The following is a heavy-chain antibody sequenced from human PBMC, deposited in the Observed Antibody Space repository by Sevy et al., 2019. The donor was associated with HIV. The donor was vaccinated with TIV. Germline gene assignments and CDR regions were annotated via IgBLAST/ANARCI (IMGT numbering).Heavy chain of an antibody. CDR1: GITFTTSG. Sequence: GGSLRLSCAVSGITFTTSGMHWVRQAPGKGLEWVAVISYDGRNKFYGDSVKGRFTISRDNSKNMLYLQVNSLTTEDTAVYYCAKDFTGFYGMDLWGQGTMVTVSS. J-gene: IGHJ6*02. CDR2: ISYDGRNK. CDR3: AKDFTGFYGMDL. D-gene: IGHD3-9*01. V-gene: IGHV3-30*18.